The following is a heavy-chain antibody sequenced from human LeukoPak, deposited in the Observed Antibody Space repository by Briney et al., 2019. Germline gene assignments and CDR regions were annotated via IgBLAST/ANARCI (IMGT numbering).Heavy chain of an antibody. CDR3: ARDLYYYGSGSYSHYYGMDV. J-gene: IGHJ6*02. CDR1: GGTFSSYA. CDR2: IIPIFGTA. V-gene: IGHV1-69*13. D-gene: IGHD3-10*01. Sequence: SVKVSCKASGGTFSSYAISWVRQAPGQGLEWMGGIIPIFGTANYAQKFQGRVTITADESMSTAYMELSSLRSEDTAVYYCARDLYYYGSGSYSHYYGMDVWGQGTTVTVSS.